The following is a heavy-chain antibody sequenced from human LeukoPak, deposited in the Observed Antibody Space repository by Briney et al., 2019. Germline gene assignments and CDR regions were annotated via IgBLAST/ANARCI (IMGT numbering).Heavy chain of an antibody. CDR3: ARDDITGTTFDY. Sequence: GRSLRLSCAASGFTFSSYAMHWVRQAPGKGLEWVAVISYDGSNKCYADSVKGRFTISRDNSKNTLYLQMNSLRAEDTAVYYCARDDITGTTFDYWGQGTLVTVFS. V-gene: IGHV3-30*04. CDR1: GFTFSSYA. J-gene: IGHJ4*02. D-gene: IGHD1-7*01. CDR2: ISYDGSNK.